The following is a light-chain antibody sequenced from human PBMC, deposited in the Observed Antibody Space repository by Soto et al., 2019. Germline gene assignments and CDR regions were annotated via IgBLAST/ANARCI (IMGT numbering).Light chain of an antibody. CDR1: SSDVGGYNY. V-gene: IGLV2-8*01. Sequence: QSELTRAPSASGSPGQSVTITCTGTSSDVGGYNYVSWYQQHPGKAPKLMIYEVSKRPSGVPDRFSGSKSGNTASLTVSGLQAEDEADYYCSSYAGSNRRVFGTGTKVTVL. CDR2: EVS. CDR3: SSYAGSNRRV. J-gene: IGLJ1*01.